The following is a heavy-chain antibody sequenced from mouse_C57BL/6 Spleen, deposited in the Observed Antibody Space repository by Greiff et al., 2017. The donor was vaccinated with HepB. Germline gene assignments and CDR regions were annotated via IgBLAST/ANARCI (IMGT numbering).Heavy chain of an antibody. Sequence: DVKLVESGGDLVKPGGSLKLSCAASGFTFSSYGMSWVRQTPDKRLEWVATISSGGSYTYYPDSVKGRFTISRDNAKNTLYLQMSSLKSEDTAMYYCARHGNENDGYYVSNSYAMDYWGQGTSVTVSS. J-gene: IGHJ4*01. D-gene: IGHD2-3*01. CDR2: ISSGGSYT. V-gene: IGHV5-6*02. CDR3: ARHGNENDGYYVSNSYAMDY. CDR1: GFTFSSYG.